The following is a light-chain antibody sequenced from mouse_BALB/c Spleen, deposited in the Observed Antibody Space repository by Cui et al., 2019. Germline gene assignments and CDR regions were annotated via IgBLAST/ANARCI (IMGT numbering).Light chain of an antibody. J-gene: IGKJ5*01. CDR1: SSVSSSY. Sequence: IGLTQCPAIMSASPGDKVTLTWSVISSVSSSYLYWYQQKPGSSPKLWIYSTSNLASGVPARFSGSGSWTSYSLTISSMEAEDAASYFCHQWSSYPPTFGAGTKLELK. CDR2: STS. V-gene: IGKV4-79*01. CDR3: HQWSSYPPT.